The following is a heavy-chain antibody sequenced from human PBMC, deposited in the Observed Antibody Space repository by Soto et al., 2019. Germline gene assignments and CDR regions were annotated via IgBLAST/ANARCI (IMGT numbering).Heavy chain of an antibody. CDR2: IYYSGST. Sequence: SETLSLTCTVSGGSISSYYWSWIRQPPGKGLEWIGYIYYSGSTDYNPSLKSRVTISVDTSKNQFSLKLSSVAAADTAVYYCARGNYYDSSGYYDYWGQGTLVTVSS. J-gene: IGHJ4*02. V-gene: IGHV4-59*01. D-gene: IGHD3-22*01. CDR3: ARGNYYDSSGYYDY. CDR1: GGSISSYY.